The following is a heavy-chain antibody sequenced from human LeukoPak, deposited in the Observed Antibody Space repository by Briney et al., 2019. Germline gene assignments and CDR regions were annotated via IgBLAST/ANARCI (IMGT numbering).Heavy chain of an antibody. CDR3: ARGGVGTVTGVDY. V-gene: IGHV4-59*11. D-gene: IGHD4-17*01. CDR2: IYYSGST. J-gene: IGHJ4*02. CDR1: GGSISSHH. Sequence: SETLSLTCTVSGGSISSHHWSWIRQPPGKGLEWIGYIYYSGSTNYKPSLKSRVTISVDTSKNQFSLKLSSVTAADTAVYYCARGGVGTVTGVDYWGQGTLVTVSS.